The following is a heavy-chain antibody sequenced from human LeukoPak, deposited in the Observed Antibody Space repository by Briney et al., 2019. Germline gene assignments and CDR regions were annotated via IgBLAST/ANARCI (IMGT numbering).Heavy chain of an antibody. Sequence: GGSLRLSCVASGFTFSSYSMNWVRQAPGKGLEWVSYISSSSSTIYYADSLKGRFTISRDDAENSLYLQMNSLRAEDTAVYYCARDSSVTAAPIDYWGQGTLVTVSS. J-gene: IGHJ4*02. CDR2: ISSSSSTI. D-gene: IGHD2-2*01. CDR3: ARDSSVTAAPIDY. V-gene: IGHV3-48*01. CDR1: GFTFSSYS.